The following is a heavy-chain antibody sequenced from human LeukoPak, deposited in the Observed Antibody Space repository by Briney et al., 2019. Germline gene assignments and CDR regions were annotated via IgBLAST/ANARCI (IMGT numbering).Heavy chain of an antibody. CDR1: GGSFSGYY. D-gene: IGHD3-10*01. CDR3: ARGALWFGELTFDY. J-gene: IGHJ4*02. CDR2: INHSGST. Sequence: PSETLSLTCAVYGGSFSGYYWSWIRQPPGKGLEWIGEINHSGSTNYNPSLKSRVTISVDTSKNQFSLKLSPVTAADTAVYYCARGALWFGELTFDYWGQGTLVTVSS. V-gene: IGHV4-34*01.